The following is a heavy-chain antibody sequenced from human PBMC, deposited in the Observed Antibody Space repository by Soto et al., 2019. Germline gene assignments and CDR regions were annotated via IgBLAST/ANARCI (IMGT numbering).Heavy chain of an antibody. CDR3: ARVPDR. Sequence: PSETLSLTCAFSGCSISSGGYSWSWIRQPPGKGLEWIGYIYHSGNTYYNPSLKSRVTISVDRSKNQFSLKLSSVTAADTAVYYCARVPDRWGQGTLVTVSS. CDR1: GCSISSGGYS. CDR2: IYHSGNT. J-gene: IGHJ5*02. V-gene: IGHV4-30-2*01. D-gene: IGHD2-2*01.